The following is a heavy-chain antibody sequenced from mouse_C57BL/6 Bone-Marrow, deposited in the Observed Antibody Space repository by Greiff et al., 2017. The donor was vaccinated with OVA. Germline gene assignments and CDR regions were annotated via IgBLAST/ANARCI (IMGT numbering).Heavy chain of an antibody. Sequence: VKLQQSGAELAKPGASVKLSCKASGYTFTSYWMHWVKQRPGQGLEWIGYINPSSGYTKYNEKFKGKATLTADTSSSTAYMQLSSLTSEDSAVYYCARRATLSMDYWGQGTSVTVSS. CDR1: GYTFTSYW. V-gene: IGHV1-7*01. CDR3: ARRATLSMDY. J-gene: IGHJ4*01. CDR2: INPSSGYT. D-gene: IGHD3-1*01.